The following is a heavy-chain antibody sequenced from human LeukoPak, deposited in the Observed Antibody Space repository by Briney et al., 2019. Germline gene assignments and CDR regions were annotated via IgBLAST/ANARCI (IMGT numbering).Heavy chain of an antibody. CDR2: IYSSGNT. CDR3: ARRSLAAAWFDP. V-gene: IGHV4-59*08. D-gene: IGHD6-13*01. Sequence: SETLSLTCSLSGGSITNYYWSWIRQPPGKGLEWIAWIYSSGNTEYNPSLKSRVTISLDTSKNQFSLKLSSVTAADTAMYYCARRSLAAAWFDPWGQGTLVTVSS. J-gene: IGHJ5*02. CDR1: GGSITNYY.